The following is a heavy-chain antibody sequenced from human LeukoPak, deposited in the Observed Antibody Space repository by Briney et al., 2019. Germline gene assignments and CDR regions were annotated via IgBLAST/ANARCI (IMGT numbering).Heavy chain of an antibody. CDR2: INPSGGST. V-gene: IGHV1-46*01. CDR3: ARGLQVGATPDAFDI. CDR1: GYTFTSYY. J-gene: IGHJ3*02. D-gene: IGHD1-26*01. Sequence: ASVTVSCKASGYTFTSYYMHWVRQAPGQGLEWMGIINPSGGSTSYAQKFQGRVTMTRDMSTSTVYMELSSLRSEDTAVYYCARGLQVGATPDAFDIWGQGTMVTVSS.